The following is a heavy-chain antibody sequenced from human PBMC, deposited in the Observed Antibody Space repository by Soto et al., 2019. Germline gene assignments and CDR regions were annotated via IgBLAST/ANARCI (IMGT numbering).Heavy chain of an antibody. D-gene: IGHD5-12*01. Sequence: EVQLVQSGAEVKKPGESLKIPCTGSGYSFTTHWIGWVRQMPGKGLELMGIIYPGDSDTKYSPSFQGQVTISADKSISTAYLQWGSLKASDTAMYYCARGGDRGGYDWRVFDYWGQGTLVSVSS. CDR2: IYPGDSDT. J-gene: IGHJ4*02. V-gene: IGHV5-51*01. CDR1: GYSFTTHW. CDR3: ARGGDRGGYDWRVFDY.